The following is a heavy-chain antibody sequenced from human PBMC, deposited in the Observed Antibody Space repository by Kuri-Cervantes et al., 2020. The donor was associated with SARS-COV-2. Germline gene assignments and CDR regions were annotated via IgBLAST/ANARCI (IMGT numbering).Heavy chain of an antibody. V-gene: IGHV3-30*02. Sequence: GGSLRLSCAASGFTFSSYGMHWVRQAPGKGLEWVALIWYDGINKYYADSVKGRFTISRDNSKDSLFLQMNSLRSEDTASYYCSSGGSQREWYYWGQGTLVTVSS. CDR1: GFTFSSYG. J-gene: IGHJ4*02. CDR2: IWYDGINK. D-gene: IGHD3-16*01. CDR3: SSGGSQREWYY.